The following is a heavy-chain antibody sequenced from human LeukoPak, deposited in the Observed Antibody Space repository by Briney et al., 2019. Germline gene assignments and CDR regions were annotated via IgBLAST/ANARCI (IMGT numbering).Heavy chain of an antibody. J-gene: IGHJ4*02. CDR3: ARELYGGSDTYYFDY. D-gene: IGHD4-23*01. CDR1: GFTFSTYA. V-gene: IGHV3-64*01. CDR2: ISNNGGST. Sequence: SGGSLRLSCAASGFTFSTYAMHWVRQAPGKGLEYVSAISNNGGSTYYANSVKGRFTISRDNSKNTLYLQMGSLRADDMAVYYCARELYGGSDTYYFDYWGQGTLVTVSS.